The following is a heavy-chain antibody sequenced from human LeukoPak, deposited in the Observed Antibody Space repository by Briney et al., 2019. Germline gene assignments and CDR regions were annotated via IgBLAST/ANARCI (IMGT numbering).Heavy chain of an antibody. CDR1: GFTVSSNY. CDR3: ARDLYDSSGYYQKSY. V-gene: IGHV3-48*01. Sequence: PGGSLRLSCAASGFTVSSNYMSWVRQAPGKGLEWVSYISSSSSTIYYADSVKGRFTISRDNAKNSLYLQMNSLRAEDTAVYYCARDLYDSSGYYQKSYWGQGTLVTVSS. CDR2: ISSSSSTI. D-gene: IGHD3-22*01. J-gene: IGHJ4*02.